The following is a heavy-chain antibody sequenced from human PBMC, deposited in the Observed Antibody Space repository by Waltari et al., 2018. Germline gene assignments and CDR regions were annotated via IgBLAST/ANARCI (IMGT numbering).Heavy chain of an antibody. Sequence: QLQLQESGPGLVKPSGTLSLTCVVSGDSMISNYFWSWVRQSPGKGLEWIGKVDRSGRTNYSPSFASRVIMSLDTSINQFSLNMHSATAADTAVYYCARDRGRGLYLDSWGRGILVSVSP. CDR1: GDSMISNYF. D-gene: IGHD2-15*01. V-gene: IGHV4-4*02. CDR2: VDRSGRT. J-gene: IGHJ4*02. CDR3: ARDRGRGLYLDS.